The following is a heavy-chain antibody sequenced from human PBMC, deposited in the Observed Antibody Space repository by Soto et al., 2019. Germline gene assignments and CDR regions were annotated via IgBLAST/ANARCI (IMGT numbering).Heavy chain of an antibody. V-gene: IGHV3-30*18. Sequence: QVQLVESGGGVVQPGRSLRLSCAASGFTFSSYGMHWVRQAPGKGLEWVAVISYDGSNKYYADSVKGRFTSSIDNSKNTLYLQMNSLRAEDTAVYYCAKDLVVTAIRSGLDYWGQGTLVTVSS. D-gene: IGHD2-21*02. J-gene: IGHJ4*02. CDR1: GFTFSSYG. CDR2: ISYDGSNK. CDR3: AKDLVVTAIRSGLDY.